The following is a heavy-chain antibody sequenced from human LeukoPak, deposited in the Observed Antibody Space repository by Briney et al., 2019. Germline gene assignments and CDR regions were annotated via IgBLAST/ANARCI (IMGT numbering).Heavy chain of an antibody. J-gene: IGHJ5*02. CDR3: ARDNSVGDNAWWFDP. D-gene: IGHD1-26*01. CDR2: IRSKEYGGTI. CDR1: EFPFVDYA. V-gene: IGHV3-49*03. Sequence: GGSLRLSCTASEFPFVDYAMSWFRQAPGKGLEWVGFIRSKEYGGTIEYAASVKGRFTISRDDSRGLAFLQMSSLRSEDTAIYYCARDNSVGDNAWWFDPWGQGTLVTVSS.